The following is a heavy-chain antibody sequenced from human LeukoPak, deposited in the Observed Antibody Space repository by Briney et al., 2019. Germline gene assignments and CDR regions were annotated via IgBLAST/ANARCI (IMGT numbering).Heavy chain of an antibody. V-gene: IGHV3-21*01. J-gene: IGHJ4*02. CDR2: ISSSSSYI. CDR3: ARDAGEMATIEGNFDY. CDR1: GFTFSSYS. D-gene: IGHD5-24*01. Sequence: GGSLRLSCAASGFTFSSYSMNWVRQAPGKGLEWVSSISSSSSYIYYADSVKGRFTISRDNAKNSPYLQMNSLRAEDTAVYYCARDAGEMATIEGNFDYWGQGTLVTVSS.